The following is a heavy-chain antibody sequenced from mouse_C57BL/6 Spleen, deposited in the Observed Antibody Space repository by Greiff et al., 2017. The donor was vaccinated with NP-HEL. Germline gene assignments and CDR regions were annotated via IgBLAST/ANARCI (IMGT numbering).Heavy chain of an antibody. CDR3: ARSRYYGSSYVETWFAY. D-gene: IGHD1-1*01. CDR2: INPGSGGT. V-gene: IGHV1-54*01. Sequence: QVQLPQPGAELVRPGTSVKVSCKASGYAFTNYLIEGVKQRPGPGLEWVGVINPGSGGTNYNEKVKGKGTLTADKSSSTAYMQLSSLTSEDSAVYFCARSRYYGSSYVETWFAYWGQGTLVTVSA. J-gene: IGHJ3*01. CDR1: GYAFTNYL.